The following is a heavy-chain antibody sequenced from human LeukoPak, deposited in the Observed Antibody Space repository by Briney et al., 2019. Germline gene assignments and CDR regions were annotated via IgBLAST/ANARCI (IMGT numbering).Heavy chain of an antibody. CDR1: GFTFSSYG. D-gene: IGHD6-6*01. CDR2: IRYDGSNK. CDR3: AKDYPSLSIAAPSTFDY. Sequence: GGSLRLSCAASGFTFSSYGMHWVRQAPGKGLEWVAFIRYDGSNKYYADSVKGRFTISRDNSKNTLYLQMNSLRAEDTAVYYCAKDYPSLSIAAPSTFDYWGQGTLVTVSS. V-gene: IGHV3-30*02. J-gene: IGHJ4*02.